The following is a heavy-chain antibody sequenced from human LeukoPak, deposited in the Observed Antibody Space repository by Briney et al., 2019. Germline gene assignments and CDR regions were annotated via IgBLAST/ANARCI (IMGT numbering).Heavy chain of an antibody. CDR3: ARVRDGCNDAYDI. CDR1: GYTFTGYY. CDR2: INPNSGGT. J-gene: IGHJ3*02. V-gene: IGHV1-2*02. Sequence: ASVKVSCKASGYTFTGYYMHWVRQAPGQGLEWMGWINPNSGGTNYAQKFQGRVTMTRDTSISTAYMELSRLRSGDTAVYYCARVRDGCNDAYDIWGQGTMVTVSS. D-gene: IGHD5-24*01.